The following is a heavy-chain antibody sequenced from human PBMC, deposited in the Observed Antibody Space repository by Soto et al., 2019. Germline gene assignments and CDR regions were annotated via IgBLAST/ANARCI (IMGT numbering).Heavy chain of an antibody. CDR2: IYYSGST. CDR3: ARQDIVVVVAAFRYYFDY. Sequence: QLQLQESGPGLVKPSETLSLTCTVSGGSISSSSYYWGWIRQPPGKGLEWIGSIYYSGSTYYNPSLKSPVTISVDTSKNQFSLKLSSVTAADTAVYYCARQDIVVVVAAFRYYFDYWGQGTLVTVSS. D-gene: IGHD2-15*01. J-gene: IGHJ4*02. V-gene: IGHV4-39*01. CDR1: GGSISSSSYY.